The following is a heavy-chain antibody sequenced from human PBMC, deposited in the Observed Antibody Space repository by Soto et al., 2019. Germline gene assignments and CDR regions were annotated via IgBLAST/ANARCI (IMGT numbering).Heavy chain of an antibody. Sequence: SETLSLTCTVSGGAINSYYWTWIRQPAGKGLEWIGRIYSSGSTKYNPSLQSRVTMSLDTSKNQFSLRLTSVTAADTAVYYCARGQRFSDWFDPWGQGTLGTVS. CDR2: IYSSGST. V-gene: IGHV4-4*07. CDR1: GGAINSYY. CDR3: ARGQRFSDWFDP. J-gene: IGHJ5*02. D-gene: IGHD3-3*01.